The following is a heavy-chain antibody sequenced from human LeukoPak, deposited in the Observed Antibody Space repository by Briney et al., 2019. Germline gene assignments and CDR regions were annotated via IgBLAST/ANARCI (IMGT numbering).Heavy chain of an antibody. Sequence: SETLSLTCVVYGESFSGYSWSWIRQPPGKGLEWIGEINQRRNTHYNPSLKSRVTISIDTSKNQFSLKLSSVTAADTAVYYCARHGWHAWYFDLWGRGTLVTVSS. CDR2: INQRRNT. V-gene: IGHV4-34*01. J-gene: IGHJ2*01. CDR1: GESFSGYS. CDR3: ARHGWHAWYFDL. D-gene: IGHD6-19*01.